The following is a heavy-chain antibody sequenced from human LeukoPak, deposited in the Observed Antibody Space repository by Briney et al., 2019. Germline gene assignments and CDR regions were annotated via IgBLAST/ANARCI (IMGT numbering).Heavy chain of an antibody. Sequence: GGSLRLSCAASGFTFSNYWMSWVRQAPGRGLEWVANINQDGSEKYYSDSVKGRFTTSRDNAKNLLYLQMSSLRAEDTAVYYCAERGHWGQGTLVTVSS. CDR3: AERGH. CDR1: GFTFSNYW. J-gene: IGHJ4*02. D-gene: IGHD3-16*01. CDR2: INQDGSEK. V-gene: IGHV3-7*01.